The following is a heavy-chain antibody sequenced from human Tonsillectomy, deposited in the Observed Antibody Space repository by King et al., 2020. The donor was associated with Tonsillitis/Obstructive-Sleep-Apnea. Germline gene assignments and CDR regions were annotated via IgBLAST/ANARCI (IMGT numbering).Heavy chain of an antibody. V-gene: IGHV1-46*01. CDR3: AREPPAKGWFDP. CDR1: GDTVINYY. CDR2: ISPDGDFT. Sequence: QLVQSGAEVKKPGASVKVSCKASGDTVINYYIHWVRQAPGQGLEWVGDISPDGDFTNFAQEFQGRVTVTRDTSATTVYMELSSLRSDDTAIYYCAREPPAKGWFDPWGQGTLVTVSS. J-gene: IGHJ5*02.